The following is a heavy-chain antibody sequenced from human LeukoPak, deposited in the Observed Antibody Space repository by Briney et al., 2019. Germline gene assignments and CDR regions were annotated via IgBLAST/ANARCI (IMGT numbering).Heavy chain of an antibody. CDR2: IKQDGSEK. Sequence: PGGSLRLSCAASGLTFSDYYMSWIRQAPGKGLEWVANIKQDGSEKYYVDSVKGRFTISRDNAKNSLYLQMNSLRAEDTAVYYCARESEWFSDYWGQGTLVTVSS. CDR3: ARESEWFSDY. J-gene: IGHJ4*02. CDR1: GLTFSDYY. V-gene: IGHV3-7*01. D-gene: IGHD3-3*01.